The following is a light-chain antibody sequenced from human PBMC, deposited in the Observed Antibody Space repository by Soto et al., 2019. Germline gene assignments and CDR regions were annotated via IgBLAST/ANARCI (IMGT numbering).Light chain of an antibody. V-gene: IGKV3-11*01. CDR2: DAS. CDR1: QSVSSY. Sequence: EIVLTQSPATLSLSPGERATLSCRASQSVSSYLAWYQQKPGQAPRLLIYDASNRATGIPARFSGSGSGTDFTLTISSLGPEDFAVYYCQQRSNLPRTFGQGTKLEIK. J-gene: IGKJ2*01. CDR3: QQRSNLPRT.